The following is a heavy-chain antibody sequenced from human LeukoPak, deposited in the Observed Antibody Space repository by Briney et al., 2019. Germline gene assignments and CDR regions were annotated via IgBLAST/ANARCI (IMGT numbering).Heavy chain of an antibody. D-gene: IGHD6-13*01. CDR1: GGSISSSNW. CDR3: ARAGERGRNGYDDAFDI. Sequence: PSGTLSLTCAVSGGSISSSNWWSWVRQPPGKGLEWIGEIYHSGNTNYNPSLKSRVTISVDTSKNQFSLKLSSVTAADTAIYYCARAGERGRNGYDDAFDIWGQGTVVTVSS. V-gene: IGHV4-4*02. CDR2: IYHSGNT. J-gene: IGHJ3*02.